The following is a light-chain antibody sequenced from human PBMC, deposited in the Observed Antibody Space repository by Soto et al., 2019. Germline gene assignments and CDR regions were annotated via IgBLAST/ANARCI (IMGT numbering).Light chain of an antibody. J-gene: IGLJ1*01. Sequence: QSALTQPASVSGSPGQSITISCTGTSSDVGGYNYVSWYQQHPGKAPKLMIYDVSNRPSGVSNRFSGSKSGNTASLTISGLQDEDEAEYYCSSYTSSSTLLYVFGTGTKVTVL. CDR2: DVS. CDR1: SSDVGGYNY. V-gene: IGLV2-14*01. CDR3: SSYTSSSTLLYV.